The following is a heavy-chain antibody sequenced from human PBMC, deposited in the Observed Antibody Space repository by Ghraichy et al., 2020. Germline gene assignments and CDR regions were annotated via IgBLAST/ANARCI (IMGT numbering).Heavy chain of an antibody. V-gene: IGHV3-30*18. D-gene: IGHD4-11*01. CDR1: GFTFSSYG. CDR2: ISDDGSNK. CDR3: AKDWGRATVTNRFDY. J-gene: IGHJ4*02. Sequence: GGSLRLSCAASGFTFSSYGMHWVRQAPGKGLEWVTVISDDGSNKYYADTVKGRFTISRDNSRNTLYLQMNSLRAEDTAVYYCAKDWGRATVTNRFDYWGQGTLVTVSS.